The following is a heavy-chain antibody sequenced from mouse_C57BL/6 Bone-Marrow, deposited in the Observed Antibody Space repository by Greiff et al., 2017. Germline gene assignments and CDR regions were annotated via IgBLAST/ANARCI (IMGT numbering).Heavy chain of an antibody. D-gene: IGHD2-4*01. CDR2: IYPRDGST. J-gene: IGHJ3*01. CDR3: AIYYDYDWFAY. V-gene: IGHV1-78*01. Sequence: DVKLVKPGASVKISCKVSGYTFTDHTIHWMKQRPEQGLEWIGYIYPRDGSTKYNEKFKGKATLTADKSSSTAYMQLNSLTSEDSAVYFCAIYYDYDWFAYWGQGTLVTVSA. CDR1: GYTFTDHT.